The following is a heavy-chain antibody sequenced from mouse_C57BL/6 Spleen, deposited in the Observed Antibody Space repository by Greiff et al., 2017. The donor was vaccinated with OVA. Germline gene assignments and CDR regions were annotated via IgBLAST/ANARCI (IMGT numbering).Heavy chain of an antibody. CDR1: GYTFTSYW. CDR3: ASSDYYGRGPFDV. V-gene: IGHV1-61*01. J-gene: IGHJ1*03. CDR2: LYPSDSET. D-gene: IGHD1-2*01. Sequence: QVQLQQPGAELVRPGSSVKLSCKASGYTFTSYWMDWVKQRPGQGLEWIGYLYPSDSETHYNQKFKDKATLTVDKSSSTAYMQLSSLTSEDSAVYDCASSDYYGRGPFDVWGTGTTVTVSS.